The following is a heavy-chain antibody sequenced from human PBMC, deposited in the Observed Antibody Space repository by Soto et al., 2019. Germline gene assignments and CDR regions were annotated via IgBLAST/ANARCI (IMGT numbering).Heavy chain of an antibody. V-gene: IGHV3-74*01. CDR1: EFIFSTYW. J-gene: IGHJ4*01. D-gene: IGHD4-17*01. Sequence: GSLILSCAASEFIFSTYWMHWVRQTPGKGLVWVSRINGDGSTTNYADSVKGRFTISRDNAKNTLYLQMNSLRAEDTAVYYCARAGMTTVTYFDYWGHGTLVTVSS. CDR2: INGDGSTT. CDR3: ARAGMTTVTYFDY.